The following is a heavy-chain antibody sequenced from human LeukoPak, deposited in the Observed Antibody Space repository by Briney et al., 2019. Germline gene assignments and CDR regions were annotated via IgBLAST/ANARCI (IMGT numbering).Heavy chain of an antibody. D-gene: IGHD3-9*01. CDR3: AKFAPTYYDILTGYYGPDY. CDR2: IRCDGSNK. Sequence: QSGGSLRLSCAASGFTFSSYGMHWVRQAPGKGLEWVAFIRCDGSNKYYADSVKGRFTISRDNSKNTLYLQMNSLRAEDTAVYYCAKFAPTYYDILTGYYGPDYWGQGTLVTVSS. CDR1: GFTFSSYG. J-gene: IGHJ4*02. V-gene: IGHV3-30*02.